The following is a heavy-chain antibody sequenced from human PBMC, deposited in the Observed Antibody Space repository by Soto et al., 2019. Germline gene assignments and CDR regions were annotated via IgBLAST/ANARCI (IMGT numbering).Heavy chain of an antibody. CDR2: ISSSSSYI. J-gene: IGHJ4*02. Sequence: GGSLRLSCAASGFTFSSYSMNWVRQAPGKGLEWVSSISSSSSYIYYADSVKGRFTISRDNAKNSLYPQMNSLRAEDTAVYYCARDGNYYYGSGSYGDYWGQGTLVTVSS. V-gene: IGHV3-21*01. D-gene: IGHD3-10*01. CDR3: ARDGNYYYGSGSYGDY. CDR1: GFTFSSYS.